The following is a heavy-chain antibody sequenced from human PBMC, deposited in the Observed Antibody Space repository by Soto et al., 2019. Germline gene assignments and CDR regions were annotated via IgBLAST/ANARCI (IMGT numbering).Heavy chain of an antibody. V-gene: IGHV4-39*01. CDR3: ARHAPQYGAAADYYYYYGMDV. J-gene: IGHJ6*02. CDR2: IYYSGST. Sequence: SATLSLTCAVSGGSISSSSYYWGWIRQPPGKGLEWIGSIYYSGSTYYNPSLKSRVTISVDTSKNQFSLKLSSVTAADTAVYYCARHAPQYGAAADYYYYYGMDVWGQGTTVTVSS. CDR1: GGSISSSSYY. D-gene: IGHD6-13*01.